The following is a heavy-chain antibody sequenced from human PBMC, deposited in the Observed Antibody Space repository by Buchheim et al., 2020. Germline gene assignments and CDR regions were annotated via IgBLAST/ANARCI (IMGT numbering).Heavy chain of an antibody. CDR3: ARLSGYSSLSDAFGI. Sequence: EVLLVQSGPEVKKPGESLKISCKGSGYTFTAYWIGWVRQMPGKGLECMGIIYPGDSDTRYSPPFQGQVTISVDKSINAAYPEWSSLKASDTAIYYCARLSGYSSLSDAFGIWGQGT. D-gene: IGHD6-19*01. CDR2: IYPGDSDT. J-gene: IGHJ3*02. CDR1: GYTFTAYW. V-gene: IGHV5-51*01.